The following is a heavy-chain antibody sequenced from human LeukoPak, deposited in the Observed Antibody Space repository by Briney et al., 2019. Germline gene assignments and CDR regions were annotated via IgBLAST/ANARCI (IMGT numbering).Heavy chain of an antibody. J-gene: IGHJ3*02. Sequence: PSETLSLTCTVSGGSISSGTYYWNWIRQPAGKGLEWIGRIYTSGSTNYNPSLKSRVTISVDTSKNQFSLKLSSVTAADTAVYYCARGPTRDDVFDIWGQGTMVTVSS. CDR2: IYTSGST. CDR1: GGSISSGTYY. CDR3: ARGPTRDDVFDI. V-gene: IGHV4-61*02.